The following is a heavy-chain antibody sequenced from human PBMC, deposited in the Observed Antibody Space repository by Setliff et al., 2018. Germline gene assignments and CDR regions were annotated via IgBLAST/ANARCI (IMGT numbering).Heavy chain of an antibody. CDR3: ASPNYYDSSGYYDY. CDR2: IYTSGST. Sequence: PSETLSLTCTVSGGSINSYYWSWIRQPAGKGLEWIGRIYTSGSTNYNPSLKSRITMSIDTSKNQFSLKLSSVTAADTAVYYCASPNYYDSSGYYDYWGQGTLVTVSS. V-gene: IGHV4-4*07. CDR1: GGSINSYY. J-gene: IGHJ4*02. D-gene: IGHD3-22*01.